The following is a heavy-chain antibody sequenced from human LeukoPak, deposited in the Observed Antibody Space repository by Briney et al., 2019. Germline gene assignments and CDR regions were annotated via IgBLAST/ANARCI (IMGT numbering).Heavy chain of an antibody. J-gene: IGHJ4*02. V-gene: IGHV3-23*01. CDR3: ARERYYYDSSGYTIDY. Sequence: PGGSLKLSCAASGFTFSIFVMSGVRQAPGRGRECVSSIGGSGGGTYYADSVKGRFTISRDNSKNTLSLQMNSLRAEDTAVYSCARERYYYDSSGYTIDYWGEGTLVTVSS. D-gene: IGHD3-22*01. CDR2: IGGSGGGT. CDR1: GFTFSIFV.